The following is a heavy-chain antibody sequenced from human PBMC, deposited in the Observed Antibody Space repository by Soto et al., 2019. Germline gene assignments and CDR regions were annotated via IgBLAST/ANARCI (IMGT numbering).Heavy chain of an antibody. D-gene: IGHD6-13*01. Sequence: GSLRLSCAASGFSFSRYAMSWVRQAPGKGLEWVSALTGSEKYYVDSVKGRFTISRDNAKNSLYLQMNSLRAEDTAVYYCARDCPMYSSSWYNWFDPWGQGTLVTVSS. CDR1: GFSFSRYA. J-gene: IGHJ5*02. CDR2: LTGSEK. CDR3: ARDCPMYSSSWYNWFDP. V-gene: IGHV3-7*01.